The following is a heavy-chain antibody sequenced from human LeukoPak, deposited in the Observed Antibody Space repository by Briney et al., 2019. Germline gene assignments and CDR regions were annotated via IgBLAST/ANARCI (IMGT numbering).Heavy chain of an antibody. J-gene: IGHJ4*02. CDR1: GFTFSSYG. Sequence: PGGFLRLSCAASGFTFSSYGMHWVRQAPGKGLEWVAVIWYDGSNKYYADSVKGRFTISRDNSKNTLYLQMNSLRAEDTAVYYCARAPRGELFLDYWGQGTLVTVSS. CDR2: IWYDGSNK. V-gene: IGHV3-33*01. CDR3: ARAPRGELFLDY. D-gene: IGHD3-10*01.